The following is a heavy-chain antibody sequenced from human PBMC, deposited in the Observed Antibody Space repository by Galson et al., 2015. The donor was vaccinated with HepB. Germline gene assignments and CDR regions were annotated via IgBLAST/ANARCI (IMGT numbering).Heavy chain of an antibody. Sequence: SLRLSCAVSGFTFGSFWMSWVRQAPGKGLEWVANINQDGSEKYYMDSVEGRFTISRDNAKNSLYLEMNSLRAEDTAVYYCARLSVAADGLDVWGRGTTVTVSS. CDR3: ARLSVAADGLDV. CDR2: INQDGSEK. J-gene: IGHJ6*02. D-gene: IGHD6-13*01. V-gene: IGHV3-7*01. CDR1: GFTFGSFW.